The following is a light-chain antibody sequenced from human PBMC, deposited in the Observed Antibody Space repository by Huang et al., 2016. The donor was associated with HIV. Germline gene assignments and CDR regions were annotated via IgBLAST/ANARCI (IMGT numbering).Light chain of an antibody. CDR2: AAS. CDR3: LQDFNYPRT. J-gene: IGKJ1*01. Sequence: AIHLTQSPSSLSASVGDRVTITCRASQDLTNDLDWYQQKPGKAPKLLISAASTLRSGVPSRFSGSGSGTDFTLTISCLQPEDFATYFCLQDFNYPRTFGQGTRVEIK. V-gene: IGKV1-6*02. CDR1: QDLTND.